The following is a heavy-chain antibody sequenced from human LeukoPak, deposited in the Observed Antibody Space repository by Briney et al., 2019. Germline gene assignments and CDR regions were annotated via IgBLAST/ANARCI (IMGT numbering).Heavy chain of an antibody. D-gene: IGHD4-17*01. J-gene: IGHJ4*02. Sequence: SQTLSLTCAISGDSVSSNSAAWNWIRQSPSRGLEWLGRTYYRSKWYNDYAVSVKSRITINPDTSKNQFSLKLSSVTAADTAVYYCASSYFTVTTGPYFDYWGQGTLVTVSS. V-gene: IGHV6-1*01. CDR3: ASSYFTVTTGPYFDY. CDR2: TYYRSKWYN. CDR1: GDSVSSNSAA.